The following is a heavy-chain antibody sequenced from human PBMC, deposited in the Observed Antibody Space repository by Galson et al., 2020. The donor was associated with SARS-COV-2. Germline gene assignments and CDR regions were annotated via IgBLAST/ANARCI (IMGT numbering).Heavy chain of an antibody. Sequence: KMSGPTLVTPTQTLTLTCTFSGFSLSTSGVGVGWIRQPPGKALEWLALIYCDDDKRYSPSLKSRLTITKDTSKNQVVLTMTNMDPVDTASYYCAHRRSGWYVGWFDPWGQGTLVTVSS. D-gene: IGHD6-19*01. CDR2: IYCDDDK. CDR1: GFSLSTSGVG. V-gene: IGHV2-5*02. CDR3: AHRRSGWYVGWFDP. J-gene: IGHJ5*02.